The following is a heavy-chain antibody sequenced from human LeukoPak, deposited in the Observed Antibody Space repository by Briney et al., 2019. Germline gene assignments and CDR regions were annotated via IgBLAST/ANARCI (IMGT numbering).Heavy chain of an antibody. CDR2: ISGSGGST. CDR1: GFTFSSYA. J-gene: IGHJ4*02. D-gene: IGHD5-18*01. CDR3: AKAGTAMVLGYFDY. Sequence: PGGSLRLSCAASGFTFSSYAMSWVRQAPGKGLAWVSAISGSGGSTYYADSVKGRFTISRDNSKNTLYLQMNSLRAEDTAVYYCAKAGTAMVLGYFDYWGQGTLVTVSS. V-gene: IGHV3-23*01.